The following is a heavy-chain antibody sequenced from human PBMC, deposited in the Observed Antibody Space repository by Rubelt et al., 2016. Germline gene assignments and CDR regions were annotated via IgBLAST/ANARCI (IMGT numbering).Heavy chain of an antibody. CDR1: GGSFSGYY. Sequence: QVQLQQWGAGLLKPSETLSLTCAVYGGSFSGYYWSWIRQPPGKGLEWMGEINHSGSTNDNPSLKSRVTSAVDTSKNQFSLKLSSATAADAAVYYCARGGRYYGSGSYQRHNWFDPWGQGTLVTVSS. V-gene: IGHV4-34*01. D-gene: IGHD3-10*01. CDR2: INHSGST. J-gene: IGHJ5*02. CDR3: ARGGRYYGSGSYQRHNWFDP.